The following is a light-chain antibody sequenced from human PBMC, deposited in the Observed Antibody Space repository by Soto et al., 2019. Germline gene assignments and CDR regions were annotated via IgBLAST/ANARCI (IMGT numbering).Light chain of an antibody. CDR1: QSVTSSN. CDR3: QQYGSSSYT. Sequence: EIVLTQSPGTLSLSPGERATLSCRASQSVTSSNLAWYQQKPGQAPRLLIYGASSRATGIPDRFSGSGSGTDFTLTISRLETEDFAVYYCQQYGSSSYTFGQGTKLEI. V-gene: IGKV3-20*01. J-gene: IGKJ2*01. CDR2: GAS.